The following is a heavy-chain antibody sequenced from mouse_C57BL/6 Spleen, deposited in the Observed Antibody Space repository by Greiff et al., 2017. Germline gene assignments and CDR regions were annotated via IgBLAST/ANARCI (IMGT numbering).Heavy chain of an antibody. CDR3: ARAGYYGSSYYAMDY. CDR2: IDPSDSET. J-gene: IGHJ4*01. V-gene: IGHV1-52*01. D-gene: IGHD1-1*01. Sequence: QVQLQQPGAELVRPGSSVKLSCKASGYTFTSYWMHWVKQRPIQGLEWIGNIDPSDSETHYNQKFKDKATLTVAKSSSTAYMQLSSLTSEDSAVYYCARAGYYGSSYYAMDYWGQGTSVTVSS. CDR1: GYTFTSYW.